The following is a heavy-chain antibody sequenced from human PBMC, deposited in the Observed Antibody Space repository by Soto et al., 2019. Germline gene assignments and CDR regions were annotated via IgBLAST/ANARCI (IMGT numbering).Heavy chain of an antibody. D-gene: IGHD6-19*01. CDR3: AMLGGWSGGSSGMDV. CDR2: IRRKANSYTT. Sequence: EVQLVESGGGLVQPGGSLRLSCAASGLIFSDYHMDWVRQAPGKGLEWVGRIRRKANSYTTEYAASVKGRLTISRDGSKNFLYLQMNSLKSEDTAVYYCAMLGGWSGGSSGMDVWGQGTTVTVSS. J-gene: IGHJ6*02. V-gene: IGHV3-72*01. CDR1: GLIFSDYH.